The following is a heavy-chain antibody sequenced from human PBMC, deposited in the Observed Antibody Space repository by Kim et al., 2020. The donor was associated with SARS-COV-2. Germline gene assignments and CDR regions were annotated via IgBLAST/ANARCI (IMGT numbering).Heavy chain of an antibody. CDR3: AKGVAAAGTGWFDP. Sequence: ADTVNGRFTIPRGTAKTSLNLQMNSLRAEDTAVYYCAKGVAAAGTGWFDPWGQGTLVTVSS. D-gene: IGHD6-13*01. V-gene: IGHV3-9*01. J-gene: IGHJ5*02.